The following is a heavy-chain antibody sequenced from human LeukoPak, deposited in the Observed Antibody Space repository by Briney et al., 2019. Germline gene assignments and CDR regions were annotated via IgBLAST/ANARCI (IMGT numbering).Heavy chain of an antibody. V-gene: IGHV4-34*01. CDR1: GGSFSGYY. Sequence: SETLSLTCAVYGGSFSGYYWSWIRQPPGKGLEWIGEINHSGSTNYNPCLKSRVTISVDTSKNQFSLKLSSVTAADTAVYYCARGVAFDPWGQGTLVTVSS. D-gene: IGHD2-15*01. CDR2: INHSGST. CDR3: ARGVAFDP. J-gene: IGHJ5*02.